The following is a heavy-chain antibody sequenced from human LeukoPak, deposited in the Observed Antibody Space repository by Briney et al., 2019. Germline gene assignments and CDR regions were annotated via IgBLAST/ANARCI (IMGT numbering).Heavy chain of an antibody. D-gene: IGHD4-17*01. V-gene: IGHV1-46*01. J-gene: IGHJ4*02. Sequence: ASVKVYCKASGYTFTSYYMHWVRQAPGQGLEWMGIINPSGGSTSYAQKFQGRVTMTRDTSTSTVYMELSSLRSEDTAVYYCAKSRYYGDFDYWGQGTLVTVSS. CDR3: AKSRYYGDFDY. CDR1: GYTFTSYY. CDR2: INPSGGST.